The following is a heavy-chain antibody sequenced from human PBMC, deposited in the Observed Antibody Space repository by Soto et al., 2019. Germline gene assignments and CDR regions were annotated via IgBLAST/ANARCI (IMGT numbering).Heavy chain of an antibody. D-gene: IGHD6-19*01. CDR1: GGSISSSSYF. CDR3: ARHYSSGSRNWFDP. CDR2: IYYSGST. Sequence: SETLSLTCTVSGGSISSSSYFWGWVRQPPGKGLEWIGSIYYSGSTYYNPSLRSRVTISVDTSKNQFSLKLSSVTAADTAVFYCARHYSSGSRNWFDPWGQGTLVTVSS. J-gene: IGHJ5*02. V-gene: IGHV4-39*01.